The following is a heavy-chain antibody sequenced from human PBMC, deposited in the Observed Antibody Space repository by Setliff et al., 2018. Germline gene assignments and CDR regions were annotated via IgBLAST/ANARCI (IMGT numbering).Heavy chain of an antibody. CDR1: GYTFTDYY. J-gene: IGHJ4*02. CDR3: ARRGYSKVIDY. V-gene: IGHV1-2*06. Sequence: ASVKVSCKASGYTFTDYYMHWVQQAPGKGLEWMGRVDPEDGETIYAQKLQGRVTMTRDTSISTAYMELSRLRSDDTAVYYCARRGYSKVIDYWGQGTLVTVSS. D-gene: IGHD5-12*01. CDR2: VDPEDGET.